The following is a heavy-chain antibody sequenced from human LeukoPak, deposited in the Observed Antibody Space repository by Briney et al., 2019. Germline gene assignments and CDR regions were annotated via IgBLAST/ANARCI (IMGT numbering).Heavy chain of an antibody. CDR2: IDKEKNSYATAS. CDR3: TRDSGTYNWLDP. Sequence: GGSLKLSCAASGFTLSGSAIHWVRQSFGKGREWIGHIDKEKNSYATASAYAVSVEGRFTVSRDDSKNMAFLQMSGLKTEDTYLYFCTRDSGTYNWLDPWGQGTLVTVSS. J-gene: IGHJ5*02. CDR1: GFTLSGSA. D-gene: IGHD1-26*01. V-gene: IGHV3-73*01.